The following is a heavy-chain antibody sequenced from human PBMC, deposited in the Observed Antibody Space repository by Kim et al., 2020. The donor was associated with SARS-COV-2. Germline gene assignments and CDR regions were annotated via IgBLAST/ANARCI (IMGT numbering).Heavy chain of an antibody. CDR3: AGHVGAAGYYFDS. V-gene: IGHV4-39*01. J-gene: IGHJ4*02. Sequence: YNTSLTRRVTIAVDTSRNQFSLKLRSVTAADTAVYYCAGHVGAAGYYFDSWGQGTLVTVSS. D-gene: IGHD6-19*01.